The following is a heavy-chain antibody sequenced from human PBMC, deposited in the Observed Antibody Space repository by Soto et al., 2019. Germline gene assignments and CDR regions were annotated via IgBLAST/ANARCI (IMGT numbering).Heavy chain of an antibody. J-gene: IGHJ4*02. Sequence: QVQLKESGPGRVKPSETLSLTCKVSGGPIKTGDYYGNWIRQPPGKGLEWMGYVFYSGATNYSPSLKSRAAISMDTSKNQFSLSLTSVTAADTAVYYCARAGFSYGHLLFWGQGIRVTVST. CDR1: GGPIKTGDYY. CDR2: VFYSGAT. V-gene: IGHV4-30-4*01. CDR3: ARAGFSYGHLLF. D-gene: IGHD3-10*01.